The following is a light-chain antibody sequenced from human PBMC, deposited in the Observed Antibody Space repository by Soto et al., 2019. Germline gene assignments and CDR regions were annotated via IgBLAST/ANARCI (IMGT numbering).Light chain of an antibody. CDR1: QSVSSSY. J-gene: IGKJ5*01. CDR2: GAS. CDR3: QQYGTSEII. Sequence: VRTQSPGPLSLSSGERATLSCTASQSVSSSYLAWYQQKPGQAPRLLIYGASSRATGIPDRFSGSGSGTDFTLTINRLEPEDFAVFYCQQYGTSEIIFGQGTRLEIK. V-gene: IGKV3-20*01.